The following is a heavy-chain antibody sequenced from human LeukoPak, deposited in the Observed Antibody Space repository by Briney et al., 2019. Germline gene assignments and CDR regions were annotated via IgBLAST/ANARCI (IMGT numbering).Heavy chain of an antibody. Sequence: SVKLSCKPSGATFSSYAISWVRQAPGHGLEWMGRIIPIIGIANYAQKLQGRVTITADKSTSTAYVELSSVRSEDTGVDCVSMDKPQDGFDDSSGYLDYWGQGTLVTVSS. CDR2: IIPIIGIA. V-gene: IGHV1-69*04. CDR3: SMDKPQDGFDDSSGYLDY. D-gene: IGHD3-22*01. CDR1: GATFSSYA. J-gene: IGHJ4*02.